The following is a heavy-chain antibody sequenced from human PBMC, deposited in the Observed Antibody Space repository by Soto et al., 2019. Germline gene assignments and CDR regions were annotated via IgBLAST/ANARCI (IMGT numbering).Heavy chain of an antibody. CDR3: ARAGLTTLALATTY. CDR1: GYTFTAYY. D-gene: IGHD5-12*01. CDR2: IHPNSGAT. Sequence: ASVKVSCKASGYTFTAYYMHWVRQAPGQGLEWMGWIHPNSGATRLAQKFQGRVTMTRDTSISTAYMELSSLRSDDTAVYHCARAGLTTLALATTYWGQGTLVTVSS. J-gene: IGHJ4*01. V-gene: IGHV1-2*02.